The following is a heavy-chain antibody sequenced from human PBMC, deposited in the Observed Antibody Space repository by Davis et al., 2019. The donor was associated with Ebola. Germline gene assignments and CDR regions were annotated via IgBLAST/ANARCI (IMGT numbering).Heavy chain of an antibody. CDR1: GFTFNNYA. J-gene: IGHJ6*02. CDR2: ISWNSISI. CDR3: VKVQWSAPCFYYGMDV. V-gene: IGHV3-9*01. Sequence: SLKISCAASGFTFNNYAMHWVRQAPGKGLEWVSGISWNSISIGYADSVKGRFTISRDNANHSLYLQMNSLRPEDTALYYCVKVQWSAPCFYYGMDVWGQGTTVTVSS. D-gene: IGHD2-8*01.